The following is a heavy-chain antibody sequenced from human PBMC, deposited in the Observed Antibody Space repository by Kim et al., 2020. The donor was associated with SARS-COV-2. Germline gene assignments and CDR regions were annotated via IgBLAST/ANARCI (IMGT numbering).Heavy chain of an antibody. CDR3: AGICGTTSCSDDY. J-gene: IGHJ4*02. Sequence: DDADSVRGRFTTSRDNPKSTVYLQMNSLRAEDTAVYYCAGICGTTSCSDDYWGQGTLVTVSS. D-gene: IGHD2-2*01. V-gene: IGHV3-23*01.